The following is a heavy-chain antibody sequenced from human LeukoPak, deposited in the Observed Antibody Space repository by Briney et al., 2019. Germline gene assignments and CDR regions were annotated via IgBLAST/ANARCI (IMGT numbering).Heavy chain of an antibody. CDR2: INPSGGST. Sequence: ASVKVSCKASGYTFTSYYMHWVRQAPGQGLEWMGIINPSGGSTSYAQKFQGRVTMTRDTSISTAYMELSRLRSDDTAVYYCAREGGPIFGVVIRYWYFDLWGRGTLVTVSS. J-gene: IGHJ2*01. CDR1: GYTFTSYY. D-gene: IGHD3-3*01. V-gene: IGHV1-46*01. CDR3: AREGGPIFGVVIRYWYFDL.